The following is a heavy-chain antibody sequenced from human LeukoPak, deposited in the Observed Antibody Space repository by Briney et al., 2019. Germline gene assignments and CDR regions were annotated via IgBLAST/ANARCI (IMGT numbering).Heavy chain of an antibody. Sequence: SETLSLTGTVSGGSISSYYWSWIRQPPGKGLEWIGYIYYSGSTNYNPSLKTQVTISVDTSKNQFSLKLSSVTAADTAVYYCARDRLGGTAQDYWGQGTLVTVSS. CDR3: ARDRLGGTAQDY. D-gene: IGHD3-16*01. V-gene: IGHV4-59*01. CDR2: IYYSGST. CDR1: GGSISSYY. J-gene: IGHJ4*02.